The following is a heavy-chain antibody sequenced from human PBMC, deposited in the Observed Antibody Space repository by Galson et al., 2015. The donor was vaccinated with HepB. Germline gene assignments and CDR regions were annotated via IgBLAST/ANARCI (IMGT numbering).Heavy chain of an antibody. CDR3: AKVFPEKTDGWYRQALYYFDS. Sequence: LRLSCAASGFTFSYYAMSWVRQAPGKGLEWVSAITPSGDNTFSADSMKGRFIISRDNSQNTLFLQLNSLRPDDTAIYFCAKVFPEKTDGWYRQALYYFDSWGQGTRVTVSS. V-gene: IGHV3-23*01. CDR2: ITPSGDNT. D-gene: IGHD6-19*01. CDR1: GFTFSYYA. J-gene: IGHJ4*02.